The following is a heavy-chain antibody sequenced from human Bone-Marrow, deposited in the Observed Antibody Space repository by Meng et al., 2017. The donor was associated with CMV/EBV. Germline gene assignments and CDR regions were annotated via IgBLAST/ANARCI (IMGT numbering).Heavy chain of an antibody. V-gene: IGHV3-7*01. CDR1: GFTFSRYR. CDR3: ARSLFDSNDPFDY. CDR2: IKQDGSEK. Sequence: GESQKISCAASGFTFSRYRMSWVRQARGKGLEWVANIKQDGSEKYYVDSVKGRFTISRDNAKNSLYLQMNSLRADDTAAYYCARSLFDSNDPFDYWGQGTVVTVSS. J-gene: IGHJ4*02. D-gene: IGHD3-22*01.